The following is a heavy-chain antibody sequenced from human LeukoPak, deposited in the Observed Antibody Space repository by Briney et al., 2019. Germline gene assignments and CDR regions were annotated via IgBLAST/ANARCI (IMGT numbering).Heavy chain of an antibody. CDR1: GVSISSSNSY. D-gene: IGHD2-15*01. CDR3: ARETIRVVVVAALDYFDY. CDR2: IYYSGNT. J-gene: IGHJ4*02. V-gene: IGHV4-39*02. Sequence: SETLSLTCTVSGVSISSSNSYWGWIRQPPGKGLEWIGSIYYSGNTYYNASLKSQVSISIDTSKNQFSLRLTSVTAADTAVYYCARETIRVVVVAALDYFDYWGQGTLVTVSS.